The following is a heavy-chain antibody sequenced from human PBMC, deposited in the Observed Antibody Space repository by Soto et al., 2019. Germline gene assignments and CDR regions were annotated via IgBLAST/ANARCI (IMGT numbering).Heavy chain of an antibody. D-gene: IGHD6-13*01. CDR1: GCTFTGYY. CDR3: ARRHSSSWYRRGYSYYGMDV. CDR2: INPNSGGT. V-gene: IGHV1-2*02. J-gene: IGHJ6*02. Sequence: AAVKVSCKACGCTFTGYYMNWVRQAPGQGLEWMGWINPNSGGTNYAQKFQGRVTMTRDTSISTAYMELSRLRSDDTAVYYCARRHSSSWYRRGYSYYGMDVWGQGTTVTVSS.